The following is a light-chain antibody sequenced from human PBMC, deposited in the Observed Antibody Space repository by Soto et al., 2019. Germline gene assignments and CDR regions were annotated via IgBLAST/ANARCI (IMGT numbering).Light chain of an antibody. J-gene: IGKJ3*01. Sequence: EIVLTQSPGTLSLSPGERATLSCRASQSVYRNFLAWYQQKPGQAPRLLIYGASSRATGIPGRFSGSGSGTDFSLIISRLEPEDFAVYYCQQYGSSPSTFGPGTKVHIK. CDR2: GAS. V-gene: IGKV3-20*01. CDR3: QQYGSSPST. CDR1: QSVYRNF.